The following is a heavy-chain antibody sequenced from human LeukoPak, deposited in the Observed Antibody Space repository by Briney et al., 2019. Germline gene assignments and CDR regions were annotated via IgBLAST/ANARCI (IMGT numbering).Heavy chain of an antibody. CDR1: GFTFSSYS. Sequence: GGSLRLSCAASGFTFSSYSMNWVRQAPGKRLEWVSSISSSSSYIYYADSVKGRFTISRDNAKNSLYLQMNSLRAEDTAVYYCARDSYQLLYDAFDIWGQGTMVTVSS. CDR3: ARDSYQLLYDAFDI. D-gene: IGHD2-2*02. V-gene: IGHV3-21*01. J-gene: IGHJ3*02. CDR2: ISSSSSYI.